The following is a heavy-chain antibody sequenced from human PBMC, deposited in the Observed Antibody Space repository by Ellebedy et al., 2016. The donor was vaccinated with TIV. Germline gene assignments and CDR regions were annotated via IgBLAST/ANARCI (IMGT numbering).Heavy chain of an antibody. CDR3: AREQGDNSWYSFDY. V-gene: IGHV1-18*01. D-gene: IGHD6-13*01. CDR1: GYTFSNYG. CDR2: ISPYDGRT. J-gene: IGHJ4*02. Sequence: AASVKVSCKASGYTFSNYGIDWARQAPGQGLAWMGYISPYDGRTVYAQRLQDRITMTKDTSTSTVYMDLRTLRSDDPAVYYCAREQGDNSWYSFDYWGQGTLVTVPS.